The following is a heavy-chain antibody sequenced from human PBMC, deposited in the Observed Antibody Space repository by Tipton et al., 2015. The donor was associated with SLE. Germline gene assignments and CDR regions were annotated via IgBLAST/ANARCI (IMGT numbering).Heavy chain of an antibody. Sequence: TLSLTCTVSGDSINSYYWSWIRQPPGEGLEWIGYIYDSGSTNYNPSLKSRVTMSIDTSKKQFSLKVSSVTAADTAVYYCARVGPERTLDYWGQGTLVTVSS. D-gene: IGHD1-14*01. V-gene: IGHV4-59*01. CDR3: ARVGPERTLDY. CDR2: IYDSGST. CDR1: GDSINSYY. J-gene: IGHJ4*02.